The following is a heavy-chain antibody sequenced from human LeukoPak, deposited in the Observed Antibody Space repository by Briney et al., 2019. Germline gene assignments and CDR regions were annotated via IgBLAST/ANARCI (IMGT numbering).Heavy chain of an antibody. Sequence: HPGRSLRLSCAASGFTFSSYGMHWVRQAPGKGLEWVAVISYDGSNKYYADSVKGRFTISRDNSKNTLYLQMNSLRAEDTAVYYCAKRGAGNYYYGMDVWGQGTTVTVSS. CDR1: GFTFSSYG. CDR2: ISYDGSNK. J-gene: IGHJ6*02. D-gene: IGHD3-10*01. V-gene: IGHV3-30*18. CDR3: AKRGAGNYYYGMDV.